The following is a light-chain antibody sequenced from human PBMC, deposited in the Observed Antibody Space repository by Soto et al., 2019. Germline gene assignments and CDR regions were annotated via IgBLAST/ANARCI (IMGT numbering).Light chain of an antibody. CDR2: SAS. J-gene: IGKJ3*01. Sequence: EIVLTHSPGTLSLAPGERATLSCRASQAISSNCLVWYEVKSVRAPRVLIHSASIRATDIPDRFSGGGSGTDFSLTISRLKLEDFAVYYCQPCGSPPCTFGPGTKVDIK. CDR1: QAISSNC. CDR3: QPCGSPPCT. V-gene: IGKV3-20*01.